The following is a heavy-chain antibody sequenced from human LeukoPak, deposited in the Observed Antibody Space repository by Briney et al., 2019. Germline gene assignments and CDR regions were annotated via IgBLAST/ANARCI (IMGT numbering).Heavy chain of an antibody. CDR2: IIPIFGTA. Sequence: GASVKVSCKASGGTFSSYAISWVRQAPGQGLEWMGGIIPIFGTANYAQKFQGRVTITTDESTGTAYMELSSLRSEDTAVYYCAREARTITIFGVTNEYYMDVWGKGTTVTVSS. J-gene: IGHJ6*03. CDR3: AREARTITIFGVTNEYYMDV. V-gene: IGHV1-69*05. D-gene: IGHD3-3*01. CDR1: GGTFSSYA.